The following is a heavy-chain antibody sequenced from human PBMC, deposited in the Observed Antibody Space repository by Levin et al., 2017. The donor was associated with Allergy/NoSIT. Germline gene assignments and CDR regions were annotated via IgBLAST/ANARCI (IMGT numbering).Heavy chain of an antibody. V-gene: IGHV3-49*04. CDR2: IRSKAYDGTT. Sequence: GGSLRLSCTASGFTFGDYGMSWVRQAPGKGLEWVGFIRSKAYDGTTEYAASVKGRFTISRDDSKSIAYLQMNSLKTEDTAVYYCTRADASYDWGFFDYWGQGTLVTVSS. D-gene: IGHD3-16*01. CDR3: TRADASYDWGFFDY. CDR1: GFTFGDYG. J-gene: IGHJ4*02.